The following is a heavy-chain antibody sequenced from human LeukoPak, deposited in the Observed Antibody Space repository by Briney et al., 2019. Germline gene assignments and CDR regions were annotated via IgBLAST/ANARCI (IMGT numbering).Heavy chain of an antibody. V-gene: IGHV3-23*01. Sequence: PGGSLRLSCAASGFTFSTNAMNWVRQAPGKGLEWVSAISGSGGSTYYADSVKGRFTVSRDNSKNTLYLQMNSLRAEDTAVYYCAKLGYCSGGSCPPREYYFDYWGQGTLVTVSS. CDR1: GFTFSTNA. CDR3: AKLGYCSGGSCPPREYYFDY. CDR2: ISGSGGST. J-gene: IGHJ4*02. D-gene: IGHD2-15*01.